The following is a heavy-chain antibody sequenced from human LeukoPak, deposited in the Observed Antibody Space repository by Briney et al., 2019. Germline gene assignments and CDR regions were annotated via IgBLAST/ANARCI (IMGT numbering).Heavy chain of an antibody. CDR3: ARGKYDSGGYYLDY. CDR2: INHSGTT. V-gene: IGHV4-34*01. CDR1: SESFSGYY. D-gene: IGHD3-22*01. J-gene: IGHJ4*02. Sequence: SETLSLTCAVYSESFSGYYWSWIRQPPGKGLTWIGEINHSGTTNYNPSLKSRVTISLDTSKSQFSLMLSSVTAADTAVYYCARGKYDSGGYYLDYWGQGTLVTVSS.